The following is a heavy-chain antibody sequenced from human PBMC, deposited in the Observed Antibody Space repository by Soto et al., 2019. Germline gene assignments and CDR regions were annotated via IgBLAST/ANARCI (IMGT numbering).Heavy chain of an antibody. Sequence: GASVKVSCKASGGTFSSYAISWVRQAPGQGLEWMGGIIPIFGTANYAQRFQGRVTITADESTSTAYMELSSLRSEDTAVYYCASVPRAIYCSSTSCYRGGLDYWGQGTLVTVSS. J-gene: IGHJ4*02. CDR3: ASVPRAIYCSSTSCYRGGLDY. D-gene: IGHD2-2*01. CDR2: IIPIFGTA. V-gene: IGHV1-69*13. CDR1: GGTFSSYA.